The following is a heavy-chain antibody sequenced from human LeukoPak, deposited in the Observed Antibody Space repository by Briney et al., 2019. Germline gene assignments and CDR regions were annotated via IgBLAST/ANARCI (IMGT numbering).Heavy chain of an antibody. V-gene: IGHV4-39*07. CDR3: ARDRSTSSWSPFDY. J-gene: IGHJ4*02. Sequence: SETLSLTCTVSGGSISSSYYYWGWIRQPPGKGLEWIGSVHYSGNTYYNPSLKSRVTISVDTSKNQLSLKLSSVTAADTAVYYCARDRSTSSWSPFDYWGQGTLVTVSS. CDR1: GGSISSSYYY. CDR2: VHYSGNT. D-gene: IGHD6-13*01.